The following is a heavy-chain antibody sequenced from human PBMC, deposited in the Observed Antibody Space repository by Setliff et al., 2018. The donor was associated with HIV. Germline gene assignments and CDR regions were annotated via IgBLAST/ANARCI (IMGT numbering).Heavy chain of an antibody. CDR1: LGSISSSYSHY. J-gene: IGHJ4*02. CDR3: ARLAATYGNHRFDY. D-gene: IGHD1-1*01. CDR2: IFHTGYS. Sequence: PSETLSLTCTVSLGSISSSYSHYWAWIRQPLGKGLEWIGHIFHTGYSIYSPSLKSRVTMSVDTSKNEFSLKMTSVIAADAAVYFCARLAATYGNHRFDYWGQGVPVTVSS. V-gene: IGHV4-39*01.